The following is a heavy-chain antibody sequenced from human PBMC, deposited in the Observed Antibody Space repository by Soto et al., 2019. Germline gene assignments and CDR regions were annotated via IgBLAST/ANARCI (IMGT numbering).Heavy chain of an antibody. CDR3: GHNTGATGVDY. CDR2: IYWDDDK. CDR1: GFSLSTSGVG. J-gene: IGHJ4*02. Sequence: QITLKESGPTLVKPTQTLTLTCTFSGFSLSTSGVGVGWIRQPPGKALEWLALIYWDDDKRYSPSLKSRLTITKDTSKNQVVLTITNMDPVDTATYYWGHNTGATGVDYWGQGTLVTVSS. V-gene: IGHV2-5*02. D-gene: IGHD5-12*01.